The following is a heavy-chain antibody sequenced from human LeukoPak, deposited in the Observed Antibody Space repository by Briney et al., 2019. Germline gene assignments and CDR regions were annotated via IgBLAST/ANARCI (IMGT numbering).Heavy chain of an antibody. CDR3: ARDGGSSGGHYYYYMDV. D-gene: IGHD3-22*01. J-gene: IGHJ6*03. CDR1: GFTFSSYS. CDR2: ISSSSSYI. Sequence: GGSLRLSCAASGFTFSSYSMNWVRQAPGKGLEWVSSISSSSSYIYYADSVKGRFTISRDNAKNSLYLQMNSLRAEDTAVYYCARDGGSSGGHYYYYMDVWGKGTTLTVSS. V-gene: IGHV3-21*01.